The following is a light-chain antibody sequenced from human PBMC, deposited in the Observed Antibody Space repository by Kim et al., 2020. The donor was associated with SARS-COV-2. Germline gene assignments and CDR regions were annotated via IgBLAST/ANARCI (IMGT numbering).Light chain of an antibody. CDR3: QTWASGTVV. Sequence: SYELTQSPSLSVSPGQTATITCFGDKLGGKFASWYQQRPGQSPLLVIYRDDKRASNIPERFSGSNSGNTATLTISGTQTLDEADYYCQTWASGTVVFGGGTKVTVL. J-gene: IGLJ2*01. CDR1: KLGGKF. CDR2: RDD. V-gene: IGLV3-1*01.